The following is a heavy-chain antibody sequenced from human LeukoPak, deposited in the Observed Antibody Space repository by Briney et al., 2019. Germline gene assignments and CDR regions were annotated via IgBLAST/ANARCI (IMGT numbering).Heavy chain of an antibody. CDR2: IRSKAYGGTA. CDR1: GFTFGDYA. D-gene: IGHD1-26*01. CDR3: TKSGTAIVGTTAAYYFDY. V-gene: IGHV3-49*04. Sequence: GGSLRLSCTASGFTFGDYAMSWVRQAPGKGLEWVGFIRSKAYGGTAEYAASVKGRFTISRDDSKSIAYLQMNSLKTEDTAVYYCTKSGTAIVGTTAAYYFDYWGQGALVTVSS. J-gene: IGHJ4*02.